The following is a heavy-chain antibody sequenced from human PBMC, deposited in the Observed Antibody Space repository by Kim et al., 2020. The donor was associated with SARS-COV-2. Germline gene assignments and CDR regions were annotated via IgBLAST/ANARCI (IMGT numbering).Heavy chain of an antibody. CDR3: ATLEEGLPVVTPFDY. Sequence: QKFQGRVTMTRDTSLSTAYMELSRLRSDDTAVYYCATLEEGLPVVTPFDYWGQGTLVTVSS. V-gene: IGHV1-2*02. J-gene: IGHJ4*02. D-gene: IGHD2-15*01.